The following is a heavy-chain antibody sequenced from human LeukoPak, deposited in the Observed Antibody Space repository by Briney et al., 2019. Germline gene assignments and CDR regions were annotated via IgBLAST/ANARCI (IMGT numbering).Heavy chain of an antibody. CDR1: GFTFSNCW. D-gene: IGHD1-26*01. J-gene: IGHJ4*02. V-gene: IGHV3-7*01. Sequence: GGSLRLSCAASGFTFSNCWMSWVRQAPGKGLECVANIKQDGSEKYYVDSVKGRFTISRDNAKNSLYLQMNSLRAEDTAVYYCARDGRLSYWGQGTLVTVSS. CDR2: IKQDGSEK. CDR3: ARDGRLSY.